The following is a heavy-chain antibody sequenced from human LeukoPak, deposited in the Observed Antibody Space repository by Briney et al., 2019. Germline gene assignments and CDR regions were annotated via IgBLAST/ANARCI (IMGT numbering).Heavy chain of an antibody. V-gene: IGHV1-8*01. CDR2: MNPNSGNT. Sequence: SVTVSCKASGYTFTSYDINWVRQGTGQGLDWMGWMNPNSGNTGYAQKFQGRGTMTRNTSISTAYMELSSLRSEDTAVYYCARARSSGFGDYYYGMDVWGQGTTVTVSS. D-gene: IGHD6-19*01. CDR3: ARARSSGFGDYYYGMDV. CDR1: GYTFTSYD. J-gene: IGHJ6*02.